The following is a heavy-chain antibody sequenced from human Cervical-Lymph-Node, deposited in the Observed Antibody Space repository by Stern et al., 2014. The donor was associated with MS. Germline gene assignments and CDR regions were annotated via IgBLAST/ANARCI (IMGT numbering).Heavy chain of an antibody. D-gene: IGHD4-17*01. J-gene: IGHJ4*02. CDR2: IYWDDDT. V-gene: IGHV2-5*02. CDR3: ARIDPDFGDYYFDY. CDR1: GFSLTTSGVG. Sequence: EESGPTLVKPTQTLTLTCTFSGFSLTTSGVGVGWIRQPPGKALEWLALIYWDDDTRYNPSLRTRLTITRDTSRNQVVLTLTNMNPVDTATYFCARIDPDFGDYYFDYWGQGTLVAVSS.